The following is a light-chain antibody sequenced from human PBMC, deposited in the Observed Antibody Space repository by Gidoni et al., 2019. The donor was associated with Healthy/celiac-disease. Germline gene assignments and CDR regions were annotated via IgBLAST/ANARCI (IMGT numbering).Light chain of an antibody. CDR2: DVS. CDR3: SSYTSSSTLV. V-gene: IGLV2-14*01. Sequence: SALPHPASVSRSPGQSTTISCTGTSSDVGGNNYVSWYQQHPGKAPKLIIYDVSNRPSGVSNLFSGSKSGNTASLTISGLQAEDEADYYCSSYTSSSTLVFGTGTKVTVL. J-gene: IGLJ1*01. CDR1: SSDVGGNNY.